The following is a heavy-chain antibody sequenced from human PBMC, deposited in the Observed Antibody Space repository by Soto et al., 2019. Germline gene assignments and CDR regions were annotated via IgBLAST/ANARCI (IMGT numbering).Heavy chain of an antibody. CDR2: IKQDGSEK. CDR3: ARGARSTTGVKD. V-gene: IGHV3-7*01. CDR1: GFTFSSYW. D-gene: IGHD4-17*01. Sequence: EVQLVESGGGLVQPGGSLRLSCAASGFTFSSYWMSWVRQAPGKGVEWVANIKQDGSEKYYVDSVKGRFTISRDNAKNALYLQRNSLRAEDTAVYDCARGARSTTGVKDWGQGTLVTVSS. J-gene: IGHJ4*02.